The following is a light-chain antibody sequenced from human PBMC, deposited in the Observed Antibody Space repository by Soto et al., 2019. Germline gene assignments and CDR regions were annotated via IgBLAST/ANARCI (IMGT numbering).Light chain of an antibody. CDR3: QQYGFSPKT. J-gene: IGKJ1*01. CDR1: QTVGGY. CDR2: TES. V-gene: IGKV3-20*01. Sequence: EVVLTQSPGTLSLSPGETATLSCRTSQTVGGYLAWYQQKPGQAPRLVIFTESRRPTGIPDRFRGSGSGTNFTLTISRLEPEDFAVYYCQQYGFSPKTFGRGTRVDI.